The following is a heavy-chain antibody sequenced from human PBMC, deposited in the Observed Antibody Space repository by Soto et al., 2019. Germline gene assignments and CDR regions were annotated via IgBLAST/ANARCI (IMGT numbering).Heavy chain of an antibody. CDR1: GFTFSAYW. CDR3: AREVWVPDY. J-gene: IGHJ4*02. Sequence: LRLSCTASGFTFSAYWMHWARQVPGKGLVWVSRINGDGSITDYADSVKGRFTISRDNARNTLYLQINSLRVEDTAVYHCAREVWVPDYWGQGTLVTVSS. CDR2: INGDGSIT. V-gene: IGHV3-74*01. D-gene: IGHD3-16*01.